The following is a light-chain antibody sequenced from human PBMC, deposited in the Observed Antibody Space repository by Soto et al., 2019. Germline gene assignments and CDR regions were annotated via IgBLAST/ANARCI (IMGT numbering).Light chain of an antibody. CDR3: QQYTKWPLT. CDR1: QSVYSN. J-gene: IGKJ4*01. Sequence: DIVMTQSPATLSVSPGERATLSCRASQSVYSNLAWYQQKPGQAPRLLIYHASTRATGIPARFSGGGSGTEFTLTISSLQSEDVAVYYCQQYTKWPLTFGGGTKVEIK. CDR2: HAS. V-gene: IGKV3-15*01.